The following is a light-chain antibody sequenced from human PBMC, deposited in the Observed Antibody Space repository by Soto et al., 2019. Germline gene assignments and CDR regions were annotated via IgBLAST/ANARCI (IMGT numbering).Light chain of an antibody. CDR3: QQYSSSTT. Sequence: DIQMTQSPSTLSASVGDRVTIACRASRSISPWLAWYQQKPGKPPKLLIYGASSLAAGVPSRFSGSGSGTDFTFTISSLQPDDFASYYCQQYSSSTTFGQGTKVEIK. J-gene: IGKJ1*01. CDR2: GAS. V-gene: IGKV1-5*01. CDR1: RSISPW.